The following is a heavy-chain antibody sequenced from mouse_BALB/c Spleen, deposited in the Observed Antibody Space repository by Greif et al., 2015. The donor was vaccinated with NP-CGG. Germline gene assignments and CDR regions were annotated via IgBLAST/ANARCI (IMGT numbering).Heavy chain of an antibody. CDR3: AREDLYYDYEGFAY. D-gene: IGHD2-4*01. CDR1: GYTFTSYV. V-gene: IGHV1-14*01. CDR2: INPYNDGT. Sequence: VQLQQSGPELVKPGASVKMSCKASGYTFTSYVMHWVKQKPGQGLEWIGYINPYNDGTKYNEKFKGKATLTSDKSSSTAYMELSSLTSEDSAVYYCAREDLYYDYEGFAYWGQGTLVTVSA. J-gene: IGHJ3*01.